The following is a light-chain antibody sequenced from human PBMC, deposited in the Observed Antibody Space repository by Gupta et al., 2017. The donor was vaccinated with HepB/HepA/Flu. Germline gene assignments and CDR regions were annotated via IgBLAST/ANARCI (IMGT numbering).Light chain of an antibody. CDR3: AAWDDSLNGRV. V-gene: IGLV1-44*01. J-gene: IGLJ3*02. CDR1: SSNIGINT. CDR2: SNN. Sequence: QSVLPQPPSGFGTPGQRATFSCSGSSSNIGINTVNWYQQLPGTAPKLLIYSNNQRPSGVPDRFSGSKSGTSASLAISGLQSEDEADYYCAAWDDSLNGRVFGGGTKLTVL.